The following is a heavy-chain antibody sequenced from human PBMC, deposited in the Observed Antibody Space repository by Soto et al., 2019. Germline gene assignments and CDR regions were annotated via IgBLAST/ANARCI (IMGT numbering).Heavy chain of an antibody. CDR2: TSANDGTK. V-gene: IGHV3-30-3*01. D-gene: IGHD1-1*01. J-gene: IGHJ4*02. CDR3: AREVVTTEWYFDN. CDR1: GFTFSSHS. Sequence: QVQLMESGGGVVQPGGSLRLSFVTSGFTFSSHSMHWFRQAPGKGLEWVAVTSANDGTKFYTDSVKGRFTVSRDNSKNTLYLQMNSLRVEDTAVYYCAREVVTTEWYFDNWCQGILVIVSS.